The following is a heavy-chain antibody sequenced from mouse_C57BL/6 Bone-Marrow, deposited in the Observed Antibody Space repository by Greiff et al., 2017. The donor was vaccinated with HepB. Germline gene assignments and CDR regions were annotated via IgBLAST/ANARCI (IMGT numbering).Heavy chain of an antibody. J-gene: IGHJ1*03. CDR3: ATGSLYYDGSRYWYFDV. CDR1: GYSITSGYY. D-gene: IGHD1-1*01. V-gene: IGHV3-6*01. Sequence: DVQLQESGPGLVKPSQSLSLTCSVTGYSITSGYYWNWIRQFPGNKLEWMGYISYDGSNNYNPSLKNRIPITRDTSNNQFFLKFNSVTTEDTATYYCATGSLYYDGSRYWYFDVWGTGTTVTVSS. CDR2: ISYDGSN.